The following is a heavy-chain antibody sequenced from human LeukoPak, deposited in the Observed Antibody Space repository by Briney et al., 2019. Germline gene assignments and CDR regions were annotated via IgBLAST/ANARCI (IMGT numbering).Heavy chain of an antibody. Sequence: SVKVSCKASGGTFSSYAISWVRQAPGQGLEWMGGIIPIFGTANYAQKFQGRVTITTDESTSTAYMELSSLRSEDTAVYYCARGTITISGVVIPLFDYWGQGTLVTVSS. J-gene: IGHJ4*02. V-gene: IGHV1-69*05. CDR1: GGTFSSYA. CDR2: IIPIFGTA. D-gene: IGHD3-3*01. CDR3: ARGTITISGVVIPLFDY.